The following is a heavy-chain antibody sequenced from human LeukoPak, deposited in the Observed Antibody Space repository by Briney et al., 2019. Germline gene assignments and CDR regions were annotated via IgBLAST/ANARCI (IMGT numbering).Heavy chain of an antibody. CDR2: ISAGGGST. CDR1: GFTFSSYA. D-gene: IGHD3-9*01. CDR3: AKGDPPTYYDILTGQDY. Sequence: GGSLRLSCAASGFTFSSYAMSWVRQAPGKGLECVAGISAGGGSTYYADSVKGRFTISRDNSKNMLYLQLNSLRAEDTAVYYCAKGDPPTYYDILTGQDYWGQGTLVTVSS. J-gene: IGHJ4*02. V-gene: IGHV3-23*01.